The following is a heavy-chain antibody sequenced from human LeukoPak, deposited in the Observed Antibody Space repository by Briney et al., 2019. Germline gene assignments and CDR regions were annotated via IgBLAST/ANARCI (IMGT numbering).Heavy chain of an antibody. Sequence: ASVKVSCKASGGTFSSYAISWVRQAPGQGLEWMGRIIPIFGTANYAQKFQGRVTITTDESTSTAYMELSSLRSEDTAVYYCARDRSLPTAACPFADPQQQLFYYYYYMDVWGKGTTVTVSS. CDR1: GGTFSSYA. J-gene: IGHJ6*03. V-gene: IGHV1-69*05. CDR3: ARDRSLPTAACPFADPQQQLFYYYYYMDV. D-gene: IGHD6-13*01. CDR2: IIPIFGTA.